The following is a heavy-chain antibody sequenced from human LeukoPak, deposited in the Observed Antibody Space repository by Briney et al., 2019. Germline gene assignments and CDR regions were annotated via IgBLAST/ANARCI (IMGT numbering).Heavy chain of an antibody. V-gene: IGHV1-69*04. Sequence: ASVKVSCKASGYTFTSYGISRVRQAPGQGLEWMGRIIPILGIANYAQKFQGRVTITADKSTSTAYMELSSLRSEDTAVYYCARDPRRGSGRPTNWFDPWGQGTLVTVSS. CDR3: ARDPRRGSGRPTNWFDP. CDR1: GYTFTSYG. CDR2: IIPILGIA. J-gene: IGHJ5*02. D-gene: IGHD3-10*01.